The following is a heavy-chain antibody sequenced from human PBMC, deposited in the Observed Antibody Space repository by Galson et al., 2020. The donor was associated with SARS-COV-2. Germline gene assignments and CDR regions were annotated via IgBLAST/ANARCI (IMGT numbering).Heavy chain of an antibody. CDR3: ARDEGIRGYNYGRLYYGMDV. V-gene: IGHV3-21*01. Sequence: NSGGSLRLSCAASGFPFSTYSMNWVRLAPGKGLEWVSTISTSSSYTYYVDSVKGRFSISRDNPRNSLYLQMNSLRAEDTAVYYCARDEGIRGYNYGRLYYGMDVWGQGTTVTVSS. J-gene: IGHJ6*02. CDR2: ISTSSSYT. D-gene: IGHD5-18*01. CDR1: GFPFSTYS.